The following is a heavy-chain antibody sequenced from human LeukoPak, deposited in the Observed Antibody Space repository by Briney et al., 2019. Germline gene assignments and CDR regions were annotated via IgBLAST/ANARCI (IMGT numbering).Heavy chain of an antibody. V-gene: IGHV3-21*01. D-gene: IGHD1-1*01. CDR1: GLTIINYA. CDR3: ARGTSYFDY. CDR2: ISSSSNYI. J-gene: IGHJ4*02. Sequence: GGSLRLSCAASGLTIINYALNWVRQAPGKRLEWVSSISSSSNYISYADSVKGRFTISRDNANNSLYLQMNSLRAEDTAVYYCARGTSYFDYWGQGTLVTVSS.